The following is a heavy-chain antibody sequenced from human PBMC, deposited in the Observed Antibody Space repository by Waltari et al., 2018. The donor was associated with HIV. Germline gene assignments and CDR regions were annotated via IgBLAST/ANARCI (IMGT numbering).Heavy chain of an antibody. CDR3: ANKQYGSGMGY. J-gene: IGHJ4*02. D-gene: IGHD3-10*01. V-gene: IGHV3-23*01. CDR1: GLTFSSSA. CDR2: ISGRGGST. Sequence: EVQLLESGVGLVQPGGSLRLSCAASGLTFSSSAMSWVRQAPGKVLGWVSAISGRGGSTYYADSVKGRFTISRDNSKNTLYLQMNSLRAEDTAVYYCANKQYGSGMGYWGQGTLVTVSS.